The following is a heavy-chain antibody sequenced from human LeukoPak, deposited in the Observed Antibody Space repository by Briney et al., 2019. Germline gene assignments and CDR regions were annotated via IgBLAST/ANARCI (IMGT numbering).Heavy chain of an antibody. CDR1: GFTFSSYG. J-gene: IGHJ4*02. V-gene: IGHV3-33*01. D-gene: IGHD6-6*01. CDR2: IWYDGSNK. CDR3: ARDLEQLVIDY. Sequence: GGSLRLSCAASGFTFSSYGMHWVRQAPGKGLEWVAVIWYDGSNKYYADSVKGRFTISRDNSKNTLYLQMNSLRAEDTAVYYCARDLEQLVIDYWGQGTLVTVAS.